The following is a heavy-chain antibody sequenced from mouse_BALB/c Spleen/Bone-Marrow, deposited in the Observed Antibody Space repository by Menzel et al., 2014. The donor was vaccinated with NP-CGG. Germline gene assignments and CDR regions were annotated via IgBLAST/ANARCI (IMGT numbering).Heavy chain of an antibody. CDR3: ARILLRSYAMDY. J-gene: IGHJ4*01. CDR1: GDSITSGY. Sequence: EVQLVESGPSLVKPSQTLSLTCSVTGDSITSGYWNWIRKFPGNRLEYMGYISYSGSTYYNPSLKSRISLTRDTSKNQYYLQLNSVTTEDTATYYCARILLRSYAMDYWGQGTSVTVSS. D-gene: IGHD1-1*01. CDR2: ISYSGST. V-gene: IGHV3-8*02.